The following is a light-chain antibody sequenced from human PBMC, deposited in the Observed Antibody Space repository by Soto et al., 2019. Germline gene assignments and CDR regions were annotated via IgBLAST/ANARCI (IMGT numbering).Light chain of an antibody. CDR2: GVN. J-gene: IGLJ1*01. V-gene: IGLV2-8*01. CDR3: SSYAGSNNF. CDR1: SSDVGRYNY. Sequence: QSALTQPPSASGSRGQSVTISCTGTSSDVGRYNYVSWYQQYPGKAPKLMIYGVNKRPSGVPDRFSGSKSGNTASLTVSGLQAEDEADYYCSSYAGSNNFFGTGTKLSVL.